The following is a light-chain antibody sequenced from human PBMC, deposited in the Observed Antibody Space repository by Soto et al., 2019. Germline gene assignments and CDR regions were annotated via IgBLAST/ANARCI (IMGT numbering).Light chain of an antibody. Sequence: QSALTQPPSVSGSPGQSVTISCTGTSSDVGSYNRVSWYQQPPGTAPKLMIYEVSNRPSGVPDCFSGSKSGDTASLTISALQAEDEADYYCSSYTSSSTYVFGTGTKVTVL. J-gene: IGLJ1*01. CDR2: EVS. V-gene: IGLV2-18*02. CDR3: SSYTSSSTYV. CDR1: SSDVGSYNR.